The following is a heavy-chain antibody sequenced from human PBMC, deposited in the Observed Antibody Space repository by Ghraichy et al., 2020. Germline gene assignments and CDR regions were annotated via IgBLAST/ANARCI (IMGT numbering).Heavy chain of an antibody. D-gene: IGHD3-10*01. CDR2: IYYSGST. Sequence: SETLSLTCTVSGGSISSSSYYWGWIRQPPGKGLEWIGSIYYSGSTYYNPSLKSRVTISVDTSKNQFSLKLSSVTAADTAVYYCARRNYYGSGSYEYYFDYWGQGTLVTVSS. V-gene: IGHV4-39*01. CDR1: GGSISSSSYY. CDR3: ARRNYYGSGSYEYYFDY. J-gene: IGHJ4*02.